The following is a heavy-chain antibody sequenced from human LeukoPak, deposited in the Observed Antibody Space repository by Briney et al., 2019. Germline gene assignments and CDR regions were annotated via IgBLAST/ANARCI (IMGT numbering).Heavy chain of an antibody. D-gene: IGHD5-18*01. V-gene: IGHV4-39*01. J-gene: IGHJ4*02. Sequence: PSETLSLTCSVSGDSISSSSYYWSWIRQSPEKGLEWIGSIYYNGNTYYNSPLKSRLTIALDTSRNQFSLKLTSVTAADTAVYFCARHRKVDTAGDYWGQGTLVTVSS. CDR3: ARHRKVDTAGDY. CDR2: IYYNGNT. CDR1: GDSISSSSYY.